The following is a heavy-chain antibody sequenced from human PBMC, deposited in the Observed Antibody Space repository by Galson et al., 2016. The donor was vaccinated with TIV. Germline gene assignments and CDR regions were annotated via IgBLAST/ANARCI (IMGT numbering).Heavy chain of an antibody. J-gene: IGHJ6*02. CDR3: ARDRYYDASGYYYYYYGLDV. CDR1: GIIVGDNY. CDR2: IHSGGDT. Sequence: SLRLSCAASGIIVGDNYMSWVRQAPGKGLEWVSTIHSGGDTYYADSVKGRFTISRDNSKNTLHLHMNSLRAEDTAVYYCARDRYYDASGYYYYYYGLDVWGQGTTVTVSS. D-gene: IGHD3-16*01. V-gene: IGHV3-66*02.